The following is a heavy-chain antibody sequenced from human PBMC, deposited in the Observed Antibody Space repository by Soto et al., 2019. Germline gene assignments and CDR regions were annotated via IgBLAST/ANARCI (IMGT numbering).Heavy chain of an antibody. V-gene: IGHV3-23*01. Sequence: GGSLRLSCAASGFTFSGYAMSWVRQAPGKGLEWVSAISGSGGSTYYADSVKGRFTISRDNSKNTLYLQMNSLRAEDTAVYYCAKEPYYDSSGYYSHFDYWGQGTLVTVSS. CDR3: AKEPYYDSSGYYSHFDY. D-gene: IGHD3-22*01. CDR1: GFTFSGYA. CDR2: ISGSGGST. J-gene: IGHJ4*02.